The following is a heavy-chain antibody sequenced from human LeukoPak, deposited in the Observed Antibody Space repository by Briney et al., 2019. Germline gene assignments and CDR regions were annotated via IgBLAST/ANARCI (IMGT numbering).Heavy chain of an antibody. D-gene: IGHD2-2*01. V-gene: IGHV3-30*02. Sequence: GGSLRLSCAASGFTFSSYGMHWVRQAPGKGLEWVAFIRYDGSNKYYADSVKGRFTISRDNSKNTVYLQTNSLRAEDTAVYYCAKIPLSGDIVVVPAASNVDYWGQGTLVTVSS. CDR2: IRYDGSNK. CDR1: GFTFSSYG. CDR3: AKIPLSGDIVVVPAASNVDY. J-gene: IGHJ4*02.